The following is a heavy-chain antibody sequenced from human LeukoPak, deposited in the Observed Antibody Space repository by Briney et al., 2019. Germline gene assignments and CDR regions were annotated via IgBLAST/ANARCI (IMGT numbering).Heavy chain of an antibody. CDR3: ARAPILWFGEPDYFDY. Sequence: SETLSLTCTVSGGSISSYYWSWIRQPPGKGLEWIGYIYYSGSTNYNPSLKSRVTISVDTSKNQFSLKLSSVTAADTAVYYCARAPILWFGEPDYFDYWGQGTLVTVSS. CDR2: IYYSGST. CDR1: GGSISSYY. V-gene: IGHV4-59*01. D-gene: IGHD3-10*01. J-gene: IGHJ4*02.